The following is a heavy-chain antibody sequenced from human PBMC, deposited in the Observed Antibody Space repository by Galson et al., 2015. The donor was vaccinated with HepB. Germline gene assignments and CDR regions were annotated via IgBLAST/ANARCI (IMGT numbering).Heavy chain of an antibody. CDR1: GGTFSSYA. J-gene: IGHJ6*02. V-gene: IGHV1-69*13. Sequence: SVKVSCKASGGTFSSYAISWVRQAPGQGLEWMGGIIPIFGTANYAQKFQGRVTITADESTSTAYMELSSLRSEDTAVYYCARDRYYDSSGYYHYYYYGMDAWGQGTTVTVSS. CDR3: ARDRYYDSSGYYHYYYYGMDA. CDR2: IIPIFGTA. D-gene: IGHD3-22*01.